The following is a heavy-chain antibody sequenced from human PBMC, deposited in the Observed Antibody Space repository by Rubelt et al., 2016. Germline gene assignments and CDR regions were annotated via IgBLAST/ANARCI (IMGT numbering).Heavy chain of an antibody. CDR1: GGSISSSNYY. CDR2: IYYSGST. V-gene: IGHV4-39*01. CDR3: ARQGGSSGWYPFDY. J-gene: IGHJ4*02. D-gene: IGHD6-19*01. Sequence: QVQLQESGPGLVKPSETLSLTCTVSGGSISSSNYYWGWIRQPPGKGLEWIGNIYYSGSTYYNPSLESRVTISVDTSKNHVPLTLVPVPAADTAVYYCARQGGSSGWYPFDYWGQGTLVTVSS.